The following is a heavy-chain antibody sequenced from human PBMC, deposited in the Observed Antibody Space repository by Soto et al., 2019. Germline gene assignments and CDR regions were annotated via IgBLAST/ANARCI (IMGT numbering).Heavy chain of an antibody. CDR2: IQSGGST. CDR1: GVTVSSNY. CDR3: ARVDVHCSGGRCYGVPVDV. J-gene: IGHJ6*04. D-gene: IGHD2-15*01. Sequence: EVQLVESGGGLVQPGGSLRLSCAASGVTVSSNYMSWVRQAPGKGLEWVSLIQSGGSTYYAGSVKGRFTIRRDNSENTLFLQMNSQRDEETAVYVCARVDVHCSGGRCYGVPVDVWGKGTTVTVSS. V-gene: IGHV3-66*01.